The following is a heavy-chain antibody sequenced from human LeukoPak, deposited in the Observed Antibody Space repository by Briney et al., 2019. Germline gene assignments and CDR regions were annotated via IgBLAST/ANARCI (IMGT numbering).Heavy chain of an antibody. CDR2: ISGSGGST. J-gene: IGHJ6*02. V-gene: IGHV3-23*01. CDR1: GFTFSSYA. D-gene: IGHD2-15*01. Sequence: GGSLRLSCAASGFTFSSYAMSWVRQAPGKGLEWVSAISGSGGSTYYADSVKGRFTISRDNSKNTLYLQMNSLRAEDTAVYYCAKDGRGRYCSGGSCNARGYYYGMGVWGQGTTVTVSS. CDR3: AKDGRGRYCSGGSCNARGYYYGMGV.